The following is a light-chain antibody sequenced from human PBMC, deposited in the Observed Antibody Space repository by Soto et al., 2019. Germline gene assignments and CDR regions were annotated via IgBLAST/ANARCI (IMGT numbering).Light chain of an antibody. J-gene: IGLJ1*01. CDR3: QSYDSSLSGYV. CDR2: ANI. CDR1: GSNIGAGYD. Sequence: QAVVTQPPSVSGAPGQRVTISCTGSGSNIGAGYDVHWYQQLPGTAPKLLIFANINRPSGVPDRFSVSKSGASASLAITGLRAEDEADYYCQSYDSSLSGYVFGTGTKVTVL. V-gene: IGLV1-40*03.